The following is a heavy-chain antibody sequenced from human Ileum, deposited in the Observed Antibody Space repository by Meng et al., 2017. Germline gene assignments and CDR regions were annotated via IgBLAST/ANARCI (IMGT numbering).Heavy chain of an antibody. J-gene: IGHJ4*02. CDR3: ASSTSGPELNY. CDR2: IYQVGST. Sequence: HLQLQESGSGLVTSSQTLSLTCTVSRGSISSSAYSWTWIRQPPGKGLEWIGYIYQVGSTNYNPSLKSRVTIFVDTSKNQFSLKLTSVTAADTAVYYCASSTSGPELNYWGQGTLVTVSS. CDR1: RGSISSSAYS. V-gene: IGHV4-30-2*01. D-gene: IGHD2/OR15-2a*01.